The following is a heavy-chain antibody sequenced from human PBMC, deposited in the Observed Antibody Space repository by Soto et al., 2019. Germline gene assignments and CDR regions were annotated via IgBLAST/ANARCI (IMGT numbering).Heavy chain of an antibody. CDR2: IYYSGST. V-gene: IGHV4-39*01. CDR1: GGSISSSSYY. J-gene: IGHJ6*02. Sequence: QLQLQESGPGLVKPSETLSLTCTVSGGSISSSSYYWGWIRQPPRKGLEWIGSIYYSGSTYYNPSLKSRVTISVDTSKNQFSLKLSSVTAADTAVYYCASINYYYYGMDVWGQGTTVTVSS. CDR3: ASINYYYYGMDV.